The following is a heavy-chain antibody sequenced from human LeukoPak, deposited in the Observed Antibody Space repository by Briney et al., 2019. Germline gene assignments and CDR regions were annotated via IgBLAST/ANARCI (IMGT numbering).Heavy chain of an antibody. Sequence: PGGSLRLSCTASGVTFSSYEMNWVRQAPGKGLEWVSYISSSGSTIYYADSVKGQLTISRDNAKSSLYLQMNSLRAEDTAVYYCATKLVGAAYMDVWGKGTTVTVSS. V-gene: IGHV3-48*03. D-gene: IGHD1-26*01. CDR2: ISSSGSTI. J-gene: IGHJ6*03. CDR3: ATKLVGAAYMDV. CDR1: GVTFSSYE.